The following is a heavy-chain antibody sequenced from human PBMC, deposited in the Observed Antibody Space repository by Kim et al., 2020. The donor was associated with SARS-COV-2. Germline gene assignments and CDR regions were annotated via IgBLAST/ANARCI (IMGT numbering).Heavy chain of an antibody. J-gene: IGHJ4*02. V-gene: IGHV3-49*03. CDR3: TRVNYYDSSGCPDY. D-gene: IGHD3-22*01. Sequence: GGSLRLSCTASGFTFGDYAMSWFRQAPGKGLEWVGFIRSKAYGGTTEYAASVKGRFTISRDDSKSIAYLQMNSLKTEDTAVYYCTRVNYYDSSGCPDYWGQGTLVTVSS. CDR1: GFTFGDYA. CDR2: IRSKAYGGTT.